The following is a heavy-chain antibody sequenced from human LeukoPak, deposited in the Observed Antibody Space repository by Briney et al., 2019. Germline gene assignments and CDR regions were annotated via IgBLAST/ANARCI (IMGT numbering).Heavy chain of an antibody. CDR3: AKVSVVMVTDAFDV. CDR2: IRFDGTSA. CDR1: GFIFTSYG. Sequence: GGSLTLSCAASGFIFTSYGMHWVREATGRGLEWVAFIRFDGTSAYYADSVNGRFTVSRDNSKNTLYLQMNSLRVEDTAVYYCAKVSVVMVTDAFDVWGQGAMSSVSS. D-gene: IGHD3-22*01. J-gene: IGHJ3*01. V-gene: IGHV3-30*02.